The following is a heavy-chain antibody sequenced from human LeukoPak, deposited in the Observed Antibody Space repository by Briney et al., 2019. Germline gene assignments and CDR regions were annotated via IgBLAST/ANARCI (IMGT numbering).Heavy chain of an antibody. J-gene: IGHJ4*02. D-gene: IGHD6-13*01. CDR3: ARGHGARWVW. CDR1: GFTFNDYY. V-gene: IGHV4-34*01. Sequence: GSLRLSCAASGFTFNDYYMSWIRQPPGKGLEWIGEINHSGSTNYNPSLKSRVTISVDTSKNQFSLKLSSVTAADTAVYYCARGHGARWVWWGQGTLVTVSS. CDR2: INHSGST.